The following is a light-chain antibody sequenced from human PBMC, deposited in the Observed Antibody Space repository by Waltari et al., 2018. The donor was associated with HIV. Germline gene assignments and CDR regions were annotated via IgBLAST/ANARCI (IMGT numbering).Light chain of an antibody. Sequence: QSALTQPPSASGSPGQSVTIPCTGTSRDVGAYNDVSRYQQHPGKAPKLLIAEFSRRPSGVPDRFSGSKSGNTASLTVSGLQAEDEADYYCSSYAGSINVLFGGGTKLAVL. CDR2: EFS. CDR3: SSYAGSINVL. CDR1: SRDVGAYND. V-gene: IGLV2-8*01. J-gene: IGLJ2*01.